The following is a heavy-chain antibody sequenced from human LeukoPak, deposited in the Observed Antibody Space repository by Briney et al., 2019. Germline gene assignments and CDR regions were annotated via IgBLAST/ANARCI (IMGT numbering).Heavy chain of an antibody. D-gene: IGHD3-10*01. CDR2: ISYDGSNK. J-gene: IGHJ4*02. Sequence: GGSLRLSCAASGFTFSSYGMHWVRQAPGKGLEWVAVISYDGSNKYYADSVKGRFTISRDNSKNTLYLQMNSLRAEDTAVYYCAKEGAYYGSGSYYLMHWGQGTLVTVSS. CDR3: AKEGAYYGSGSYYLMH. CDR1: GFTFSSYG. V-gene: IGHV3-30*18.